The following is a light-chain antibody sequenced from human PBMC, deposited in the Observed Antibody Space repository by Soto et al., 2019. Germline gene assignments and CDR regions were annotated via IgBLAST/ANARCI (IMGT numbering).Light chain of an antibody. J-gene: IGKJ5*01. CDR3: MQGTHWPIT. V-gene: IGKV2-30*02. CDR1: QSLVHSDGIAY. Sequence: DVVMTQSPLSLPVTLGQPASISCRSNQSLVHSDGIAYFSWFQQRPGRSPRRLIYKVSNRDSGVPARFSGSGSGTDFALKSSRVEAEDVGVGYCMQGTHWPITFGQGTRLEIK. CDR2: KVS.